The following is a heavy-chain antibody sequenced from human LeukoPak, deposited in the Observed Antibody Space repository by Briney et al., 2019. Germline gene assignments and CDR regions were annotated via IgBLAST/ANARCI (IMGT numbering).Heavy chain of an antibody. CDR3: ARDLNYYGSGSYYNGGVFDY. Sequence: GGSLRLSCAASGFTFSSYAMHWVRQAPGKGLEWVAVISYDGSNKYYADSVKGRFTISRDNSKNTLYLQMNSLRAEDTAVYYCARDLNYYGSGSYYNGGVFDYWGQGTLVTVSS. CDR2: ISYDGSNK. CDR1: GFTFSSYA. V-gene: IGHV3-30*04. J-gene: IGHJ4*02. D-gene: IGHD3-10*01.